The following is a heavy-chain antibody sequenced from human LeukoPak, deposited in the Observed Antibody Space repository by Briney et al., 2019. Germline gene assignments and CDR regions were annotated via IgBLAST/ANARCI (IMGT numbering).Heavy chain of an antibody. CDR3: ARGAVAPVRVDYFDY. J-gene: IGHJ4*02. D-gene: IGHD5-12*01. CDR1: GFTFSTYA. CDR2: ISYDGSSK. V-gene: IGHV3-30*01. Sequence: GRSLRLSCAASGFTFSTYAMHWVRQAPGKGLEWVAVISYDGSSKYYADSVKGRFTISRDNSKNTLYLQMNSLRAEDTAVYYCARGAVAPVRVDYFDYWGQGTLATVSS.